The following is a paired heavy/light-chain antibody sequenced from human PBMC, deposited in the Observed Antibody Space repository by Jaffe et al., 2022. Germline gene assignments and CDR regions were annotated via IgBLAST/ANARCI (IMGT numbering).Heavy chain of an antibody. J-gene: IGHJ3*02. V-gene: IGHV1-46*01. CDR1: GYTFTSYY. Sequence: QVQLVQSGAEVKKPGASVKVSCKASGYTFTSYYMHWVRQAPGQGLEWMGIINPSGGSTSYAQKFQGRVTMTRDTSTSTVYMELSSLRSEDTAVYYCARDLGYSSGWYPQNNAFDIWGQGTMVTVSS. CDR2: INPSGGST. D-gene: IGHD6-19*01. CDR3: ARDLGYSSGWYPQNNAFDI.
Light chain of an antibody. V-gene: IGKV1-5*03. Sequence: DIQMTQSPSTLSASVGDRVTITCRASQSISSWLAWYQQKPGKAPKLLIYKASSLESGVPSRFSGSGSGTEFTLTISSLQPDDFATYYCQQYNSYSLTFGQGTKLEIK. CDR3: QQYNSYSLT. CDR1: QSISSW. CDR2: KAS. J-gene: IGKJ2*01.